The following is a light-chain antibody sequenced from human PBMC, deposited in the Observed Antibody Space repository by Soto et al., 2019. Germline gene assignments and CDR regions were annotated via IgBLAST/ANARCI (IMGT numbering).Light chain of an antibody. J-gene: IGKJ4*01. Sequence: DIQMTQSPSFVSASVGDRVTITCRASQAVSTWLAWYQQKPGDAPKLLIYAASTLQSGVSSRFSGSGSGTDFTLTIRSLQPEDFATYYCQQANSFPRTFGGGTKVEIK. V-gene: IGKV1-12*01. CDR2: AAS. CDR1: QAVSTW. CDR3: QQANSFPRT.